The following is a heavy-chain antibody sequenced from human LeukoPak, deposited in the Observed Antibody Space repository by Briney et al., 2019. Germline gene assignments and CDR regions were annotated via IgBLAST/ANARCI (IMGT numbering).Heavy chain of an antibody. CDR2: ISYDGSNK. J-gene: IGHJ4*02. D-gene: IGHD3-9*01. V-gene: IGHV3-30*19. Sequence: PGGSLRLSCAASGFPFSSRVMSWVRQAPGKGLEWVAVISYDGSNKYYADSVKGRFTISRDNSKNTLYLQMNSLRAEDTAVYYCARARGLLRYFDWLLLVWGQGTLVTVSS. CDR1: GFPFSSRV. CDR3: ARARGLLRYFDWLLLV.